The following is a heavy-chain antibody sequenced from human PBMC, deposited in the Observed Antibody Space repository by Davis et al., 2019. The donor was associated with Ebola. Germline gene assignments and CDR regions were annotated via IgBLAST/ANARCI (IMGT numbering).Heavy chain of an antibody. CDR1: GCTFTDYN. Sequence: ALVKVSCKASGCTFTDYNIHWLRQAPGQGLEWLGRVILKSGATNYAQKFQGRVTMTRDTSISTVYMELSSLRYDDTADYYCARGHNYAHEYWGQGTLVTVSS. D-gene: IGHD4-11*01. CDR2: VILKSGAT. CDR3: ARGHNYAHEY. J-gene: IGHJ4*02. V-gene: IGHV1-2*06.